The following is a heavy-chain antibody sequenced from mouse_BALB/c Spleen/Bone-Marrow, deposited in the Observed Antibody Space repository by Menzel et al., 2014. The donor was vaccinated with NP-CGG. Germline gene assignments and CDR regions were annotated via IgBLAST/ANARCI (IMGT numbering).Heavy chain of an antibody. V-gene: IGHV1S56*01. J-gene: IGHJ3*01. CDR3: ARSGDSSGYGFAY. CDR1: GYTFTSYD. D-gene: IGHD3-2*01. Sequence: QVQLQQSGPVLVKPGALVKISCKASGYTFTSYDINWVEQRPGQGLEWIGWIYPGDGSTKYNEKFKGKATLTADKSSSTAYMQLSSLTSENSAVYFCARSGDSSGYGFAYWGQGTLVTVSA. CDR2: IYPGDGST.